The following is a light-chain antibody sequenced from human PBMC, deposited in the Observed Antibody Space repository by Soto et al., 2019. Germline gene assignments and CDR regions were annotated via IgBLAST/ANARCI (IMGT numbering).Light chain of an antibody. J-gene: IGLJ1*01. V-gene: IGLV2-8*01. CDR1: SSDVGGYNY. CDR2: EVS. Sequence: QSALTQPPSASGSPEQSVTISCTGTSSDVGGYNYVSWYQQHPGKAPKLMIYEVSKRPSGVPDRFSGSKSGNTASLTVSGLQAEDEADYYCSSYAGSNNFPYVFGTGTKLTVL. CDR3: SSYAGSNNFPYV.